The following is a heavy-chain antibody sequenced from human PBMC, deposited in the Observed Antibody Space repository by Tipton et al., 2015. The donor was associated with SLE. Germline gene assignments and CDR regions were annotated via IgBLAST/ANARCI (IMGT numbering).Heavy chain of an antibody. Sequence: TLSLTCSVSGDSVNSGAYYWTWVRQHPGRGLEWIGYSSKTGNTFYNPSLQSRVSISVQSSVKQFTLKLRSVTAADTAVYYCARGRDWFDPWGQGTLVTVSS. V-gene: IGHV4-31*03. CDR2: SSKTGNT. J-gene: IGHJ5*02. CDR3: ARGRDWFDP. CDR1: GDSVNSGAYY.